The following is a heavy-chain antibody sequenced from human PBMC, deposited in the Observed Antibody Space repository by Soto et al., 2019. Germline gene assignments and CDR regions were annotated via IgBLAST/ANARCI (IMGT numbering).Heavy chain of an antibody. CDR1: GGSFSGYY. CDR2: INHSGST. J-gene: IGHJ5*02. V-gene: IGHV4-34*01. D-gene: IGHD3-10*01. CDR3: ARGVGSGSYYNQYNWFDP. Sequence: PSETLSLTCAVYGGSFSGYYWTWIRQPPGTGLEWIGEINHSGSTNYNPSLKSRVTISVDTSKNQFSLKLTSVTAADTAVYYCARGVGSGSYYNQYNWFDPWGPGTLVTLAS.